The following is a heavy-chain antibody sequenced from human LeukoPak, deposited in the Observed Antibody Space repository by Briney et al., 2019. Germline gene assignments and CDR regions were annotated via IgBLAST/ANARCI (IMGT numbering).Heavy chain of an antibody. V-gene: IGHV3-66*01. Sequence: GGPLRLSCAPSGFTVSNNWMNWVRQAPGKGLEWVSLILSGGDTQYADSVKDRFTISRDASKNTLYLQMSNLRAEDTAVYYCARDPAAVTANTYAWGQGTLVTVSS. J-gene: IGHJ5*02. CDR3: ARDPAAVTANTYA. D-gene: IGHD2-2*01. CDR2: ILSGGDT. CDR1: GFTVSNNW.